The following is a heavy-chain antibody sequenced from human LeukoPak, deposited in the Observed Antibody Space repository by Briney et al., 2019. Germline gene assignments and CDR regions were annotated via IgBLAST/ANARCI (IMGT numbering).Heavy chain of an antibody. CDR1: GGSISSSSYY. Sequence: SETLSLTCTVSGGSISSSSYYWSWIRQPPGKGLEWIGHIHYSGSTNYNPSLKSRVTISKDTSKNQFSLKLSSVTAADTAVYYCARVFQGAAADYWGQGTLVTVSS. D-gene: IGHD2-15*01. CDR2: IHYSGST. J-gene: IGHJ4*02. CDR3: ARVFQGAAADY. V-gene: IGHV4-61*01.